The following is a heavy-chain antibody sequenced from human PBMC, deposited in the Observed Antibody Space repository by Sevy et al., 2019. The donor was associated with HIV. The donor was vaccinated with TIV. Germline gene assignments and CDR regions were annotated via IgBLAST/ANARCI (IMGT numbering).Heavy chain of an antibody. V-gene: IGHV3-7*01. CDR3: ARHCSGGSCYSLLPHYYYGMDV. CDR2: IKEDGSER. J-gene: IGHJ6*02. CDR1: GFTFNMYW. D-gene: IGHD2-15*01. Sequence: GGSLRLSCAASGFTFNMYWMTWVRQAPGKGLEWVANIKEDGSERNYLDSVKGRFPISRDNAKESLYLQINSLRAEDTAVYYCARHCSGGSCYSLLPHYYYGMDVWGQGTTVTVSS.